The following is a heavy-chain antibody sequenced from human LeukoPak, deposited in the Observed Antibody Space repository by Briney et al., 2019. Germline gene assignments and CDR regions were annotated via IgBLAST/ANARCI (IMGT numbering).Heavy chain of an antibody. CDR2: IYYSEIFNSGST. J-gene: IGHJ4*02. V-gene: IGHV4-59*01. Sequence: SETLSLTCTVSGGSISSFYWSWIRQPPGKGLEWIGYIYYSEIFNSGSTTYNPSLKSRVTISLDTSKNQFSLTLTSVTAADTAVYYCARGYNWNDVGDYWGQGTLVTVSS. CDR3: ARGYNWNDVGDY. CDR1: GGSISSFY. D-gene: IGHD1-1*01.